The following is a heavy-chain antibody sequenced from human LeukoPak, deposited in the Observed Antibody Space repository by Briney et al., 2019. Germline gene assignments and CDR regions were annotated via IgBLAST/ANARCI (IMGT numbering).Heavy chain of an antibody. CDR2: IYYSGST. CDR3: ARRDRAGWGEFDY. V-gene: IGHV4-39*01. Sequence: SETLSLTCTVSGGSISSSSYYWGWIRQPPGKGLERIGSIYYSGSTYYNPSLKSRVTISVDTSKNQFSLKLSSVTAADTAVYYCARRDRAGWGEFDYWGQGTLVTVSS. CDR1: GGSISSSSYY. J-gene: IGHJ4*02. D-gene: IGHD3-16*01.